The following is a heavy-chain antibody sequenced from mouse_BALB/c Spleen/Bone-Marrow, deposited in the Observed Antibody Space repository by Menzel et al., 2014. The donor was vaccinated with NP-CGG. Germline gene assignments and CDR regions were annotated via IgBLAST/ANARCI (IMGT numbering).Heavy chain of an antibody. V-gene: IGHV1-87*01. CDR2: IYPGDGDT. CDR3: ARRGNYGNAMDY. CDR1: GYTFTSYW. D-gene: IGHD2-1*01. Sequence: QVQLQQSGAELARPGASVKLSCKASGYTFTSYWMQWVKQRPGQGLEWIGAIYPGDGDTRYTQKFKGKATLTADKSSSTAYVQLSSLASEDSAVYYCARRGNYGNAMDYWGQGTSVTVSS. J-gene: IGHJ4*01.